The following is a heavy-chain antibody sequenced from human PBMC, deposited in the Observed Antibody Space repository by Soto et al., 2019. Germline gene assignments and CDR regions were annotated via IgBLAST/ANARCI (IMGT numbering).Heavy chain of an antibody. CDR3: ARGVVPWGSYVI. Sequence: EVQLVESGGGLVQPGGSLRLSCAASGFTFSSYEMNWVRQAPGKGLEWVSYISSSGSTIYYADSVKGRFTISRDNAKNSLYLQMNSLRAEDTAVYYCARGVVPWGSYVIWGQGTLVTVSS. D-gene: IGHD3-16*01. CDR1: GFTFSSYE. CDR2: ISSSGSTI. V-gene: IGHV3-48*03. J-gene: IGHJ4*02.